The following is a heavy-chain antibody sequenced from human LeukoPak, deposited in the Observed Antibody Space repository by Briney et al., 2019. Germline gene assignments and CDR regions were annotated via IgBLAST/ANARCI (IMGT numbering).Heavy chain of an antibody. Sequence: GGSREISCQGSGYSFTSYWIGWVRQLPGKGLEWMGIIYTGDSDTRYSPSFQGQVTISADKSISTAYLQWSSLKASDTAMYYCASQTTSYYYDSSGYGAFDIWGQGTMVTVSS. CDR2: IYTGDSDT. CDR1: GYSFTSYW. V-gene: IGHV5-51*01. J-gene: IGHJ3*02. D-gene: IGHD3-22*01. CDR3: ASQTTSYYYDSSGYGAFDI.